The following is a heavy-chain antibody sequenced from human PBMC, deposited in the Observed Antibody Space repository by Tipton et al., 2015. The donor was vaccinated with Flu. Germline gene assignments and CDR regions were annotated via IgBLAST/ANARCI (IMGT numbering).Heavy chain of an antibody. Sequence: TLSLTCAVYGGSLSGYYWSWIRQPPGKGLEWIGEINHSGSTNYNPSLKSRVTISVDTSKNQFSLKLSSVTAADTAVYYCARGLRDLSFGEGWFDPWGQGTLVTVSS. J-gene: IGHJ5*02. CDR2: INHSGST. V-gene: IGHV4-34*01. D-gene: IGHD3-10*01. CDR1: GGSLSGYY. CDR3: ARGLRDLSFGEGWFDP.